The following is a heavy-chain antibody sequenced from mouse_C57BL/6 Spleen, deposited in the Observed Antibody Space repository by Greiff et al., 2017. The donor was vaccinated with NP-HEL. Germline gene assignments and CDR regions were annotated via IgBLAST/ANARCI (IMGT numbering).Heavy chain of an antibody. CDR2: IHPISGST. V-gene: IGHV1-64*01. D-gene: IGHD3-2*02. CDR3: ATRDSSGYGYAMDY. J-gene: IGHJ4*01. CDR1: GYTFTSYW. Sequence: QVQLQQPGAELVKPGASVKLSCKASGYTFTSYWMHWVKQRPGQGLEWIGMIHPISGSTNYNEKFKSKATLTVDKSSSTAYMQLSSLTSEDSAVYYCATRDSSGYGYAMDYWGQGTSVTVSS.